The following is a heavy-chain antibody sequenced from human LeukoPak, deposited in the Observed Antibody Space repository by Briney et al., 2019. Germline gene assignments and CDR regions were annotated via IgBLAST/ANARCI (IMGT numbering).Heavy chain of an antibody. CDR3: ARDGLYSSSSLYYYYYYMDV. CDR1: GYTFTSYY. V-gene: IGHV1-24*01. Sequence: GASVKVSCKASGYTFTSYYMHWVRQAPGQGLEWMGGFDPEDGETIYAQKFQDRVTMTEDTSTDTAYMELSSLRSEDTAVYYCARDGLYSSSSLYYYYYYMDVWGKGTTVTVSS. J-gene: IGHJ6*03. D-gene: IGHD6-6*01. CDR2: FDPEDGET.